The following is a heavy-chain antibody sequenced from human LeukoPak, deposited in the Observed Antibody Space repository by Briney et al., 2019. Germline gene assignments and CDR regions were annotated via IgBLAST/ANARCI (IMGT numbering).Heavy chain of an antibody. D-gene: IGHD1-1*01. V-gene: IGHV4-39*07. J-gene: IGHJ4*02. CDR2: IYYSGST. Sequence: SETLSLTCTVSGGSISSSSYYWGWIRQPPGKGLEWIGSIYYSGSTYYNPSLKSRVTISVDTSKNQFSLKLSSATAADTAVYYCARDGSTTAPFDYWGQGTLVTVSS. CDR3: ARDGSTTAPFDY. CDR1: GGSISSSSYY.